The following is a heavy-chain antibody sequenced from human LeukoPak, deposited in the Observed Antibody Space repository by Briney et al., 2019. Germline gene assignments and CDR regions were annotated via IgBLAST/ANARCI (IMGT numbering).Heavy chain of an antibody. CDR3: ARDRAGHGAFDI. CDR1: GFTFSSYA. V-gene: IGHV3-30-3*01. J-gene: IGHJ3*02. D-gene: IGHD3-10*01. CDR2: ISYDGSNK. Sequence: GGSLRLSCAASGFTFSSYAMHWVRQAPGKGLEWVAVISYDGSNKYYADSVKGRFTISRDNSKNTLYLQMNSLRAEDTAVYYCARDRAGHGAFDIWGQGTMVTVSS.